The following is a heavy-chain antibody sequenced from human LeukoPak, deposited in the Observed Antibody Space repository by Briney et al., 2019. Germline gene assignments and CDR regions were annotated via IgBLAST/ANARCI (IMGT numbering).Heavy chain of an antibody. CDR2: IYSSGST. CDR3: ARKDGDY. Sequence: TPSETLSLTCTVSGGSISAFHWTWFRQPAGKGLEWIGLIYSSGSTLFNPSLKSRVAMSVDLTKNQLSLKLTSVTAADTAMYYCARKDGDYWGRGTLVTVSS. J-gene: IGHJ4*02. CDR1: GGSISAFH. V-gene: IGHV4-4*07.